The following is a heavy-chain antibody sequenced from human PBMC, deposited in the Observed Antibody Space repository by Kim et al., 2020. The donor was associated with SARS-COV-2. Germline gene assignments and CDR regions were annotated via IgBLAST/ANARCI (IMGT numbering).Heavy chain of an antibody. CDR3: ARRQYYYDSSGHIQLGGMDV. Sequence: GESLKISCKGSGYSFTSYWIGWVRQMPGKGLEWMGIIYPGDSDTRYSPSFQGQVTISADKSISTAYLQWSSLKASDTAMYYCARRQYYYDSSGHIQLGGMDVWGQGTTVTVSS. J-gene: IGHJ6*02. D-gene: IGHD3-22*01. CDR2: IYPGDSDT. CDR1: GYSFTSYW. V-gene: IGHV5-51*01.